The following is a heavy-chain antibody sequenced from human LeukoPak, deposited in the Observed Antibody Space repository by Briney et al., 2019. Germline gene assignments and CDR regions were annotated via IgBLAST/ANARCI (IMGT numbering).Heavy chain of an antibody. CDR1: GFTFSNYG. CDR3: ARAVPDLDYGDYGYYFDY. CDR2: ISGGGGTT. Sequence: PGGSLRLSCAASGFTFSNYGINWVRQAPGKGLEWVSAISGGGGTTYYADSVKGRFTISRDNSKSTLYLQMNSLRAEDAALYYCARAVPDLDYGDYGYYFDYWGQGTLVTVSS. J-gene: IGHJ4*02. D-gene: IGHD4-17*01. V-gene: IGHV3-23*01.